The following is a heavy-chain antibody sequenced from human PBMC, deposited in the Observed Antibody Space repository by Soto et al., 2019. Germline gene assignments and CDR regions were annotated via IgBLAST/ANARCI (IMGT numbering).Heavy chain of an antibody. D-gene: IGHD1-1*01. Sequence: WASVKVSCKASGGTFNRYAISWVRQAPGQGLEWMGGIIPILGSPNYARKFQGRVTITADKSTSTTYMELSSLTSEDTAVYYCARGPTSWKLDYWGQGSLVTVSS. CDR2: IIPILGSP. V-gene: IGHV1-69*10. CDR3: ARGPTSWKLDY. J-gene: IGHJ4*02. CDR1: GGTFNRYA.